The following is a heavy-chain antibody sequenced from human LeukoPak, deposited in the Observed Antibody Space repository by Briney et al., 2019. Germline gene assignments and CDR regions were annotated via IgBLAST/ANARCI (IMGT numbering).Heavy chain of an antibody. CDR3: ARGRAYGDPLGAFDI. J-gene: IGHJ3*02. V-gene: IGHV3-30*19. CDR1: GFTFSSYG. D-gene: IGHD4-17*01. Sequence: GGSLRLSCAASGFTFSSYGMHWVRQAPGKGLEWVAVISYDGSNKYYADSVKGRFTISRDNSKNTLYLQMNSLRAEDTAVYYCARGRAYGDPLGAFDIWGQGTMVTVSS. CDR2: ISYDGSNK.